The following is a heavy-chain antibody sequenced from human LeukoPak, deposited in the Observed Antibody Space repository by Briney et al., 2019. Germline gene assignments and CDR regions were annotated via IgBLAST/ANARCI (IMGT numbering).Heavy chain of an antibody. CDR3: ARDNLVGSGSSIYFDY. Sequence: GGSLRLSCAASAFTFNTYWMHWVRQVPGRGLEWVSRINGDESSTNYADSVKGRFTISRDNSKNTLYLQMNSLRAEDTAVYYCARDNLVGSGSSIYFDYWGQGTLVTVSS. CDR2: INGDESST. D-gene: IGHD3-10*01. V-gene: IGHV3-74*01. J-gene: IGHJ4*02. CDR1: AFTFNTYW.